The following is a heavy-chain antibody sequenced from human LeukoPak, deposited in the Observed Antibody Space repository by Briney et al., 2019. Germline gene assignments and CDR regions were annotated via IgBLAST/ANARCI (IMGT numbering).Heavy chain of an antibody. CDR2: IYYSGST. J-gene: IGHJ4*02. CDR1: GGSISSYY. CDR3: ARGGSWYYDSSGYPLHLDY. V-gene: IGHV4-59*12. D-gene: IGHD3-22*01. Sequence: ASETLSLTCTVSGGSISSYYWSWIRQPPGKGLEWIGYIYYSGSTYYNPSLKSRVTISVDTSKNQFSLKLSSVTAADTAVYYCARGGSWYYDSSGYPLHLDYWGQGTLVTVSS.